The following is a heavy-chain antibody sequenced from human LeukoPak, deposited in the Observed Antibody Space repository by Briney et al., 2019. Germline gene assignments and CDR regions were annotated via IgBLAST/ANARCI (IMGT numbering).Heavy chain of an antibody. CDR1: GGSISSYY. Sequence: SETLSLTCTVTGGSISSYYWSWIRQPPGKGLEWIGSIYYSGSTYYNPSLKSRVTISVDTSKNQFSLKLSSVTAADTAVYYCARVPNYYDSSGYPHDAFDIWGQGTMVTVSS. CDR3: ARVPNYYDSSGYPHDAFDI. D-gene: IGHD3-22*01. V-gene: IGHV4-39*07. CDR2: IYYSGST. J-gene: IGHJ3*02.